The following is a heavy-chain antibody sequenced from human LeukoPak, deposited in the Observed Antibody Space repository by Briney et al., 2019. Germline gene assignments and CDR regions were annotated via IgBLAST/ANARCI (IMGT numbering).Heavy chain of an antibody. CDR2: ISALNGNT. CDR3: TRGVRALDRKSGSYDAFDV. Sequence: ASVNVSCKSSGYSFTSYGITWVRQAPGQGLEWMGWISALNGNTHYAQKLQGRVTVTTDTSTNTAYMELRGLRSDDTAVYYCTRGVRALDRKSGSYDAFDVWGQGTMVTVSS. V-gene: IGHV1-18*01. CDR1: GYSFTSYG. J-gene: IGHJ3*01. D-gene: IGHD1-26*01.